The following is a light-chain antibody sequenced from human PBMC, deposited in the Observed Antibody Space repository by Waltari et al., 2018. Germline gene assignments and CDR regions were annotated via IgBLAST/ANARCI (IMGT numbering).Light chain of an antibody. CDR1: HIDIGSYNT. CDR2: EVS. CDR3: SSYTSSITLL. J-gene: IGLJ2*01. Sequence: QSALPQPPSVSGSPGQSVPISCTGTHIDIGSYNTVTWYKQPPGTAPKLLVYEVSNRPSGVPDRFSGSKSGNTASLTIAGLQAEDEADYDCSSYTSSITLLFGGGTKLTVL. V-gene: IGLV2-18*02.